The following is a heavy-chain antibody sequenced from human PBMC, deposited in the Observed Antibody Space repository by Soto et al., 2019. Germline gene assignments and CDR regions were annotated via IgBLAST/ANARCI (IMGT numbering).Heavy chain of an antibody. D-gene: IGHD5-12*01. J-gene: IGHJ6*03. V-gene: IGHV6-1*01. CDR2: TYYRSKWYS. CDR3: ARASGYSGYNVYYMDI. Sequence: PSQTLSLTCVISGDSVSSTSAGWNWIRQAPSRGLEWLGRTYYRSKWYSDHAVSVKSRIRIDPDTSKNQFSLQLNSVTPEDTAVYFCARASGYSGYNVYYMDIWGKGTTVTVSS. CDR1: GDSVSSTSAG.